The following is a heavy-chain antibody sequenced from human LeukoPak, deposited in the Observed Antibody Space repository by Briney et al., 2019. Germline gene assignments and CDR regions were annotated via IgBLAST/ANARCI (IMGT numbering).Heavy chain of an antibody. V-gene: IGHV3-48*03. Sequence: PGGSLRLSCAASGFTFNIYEMNWVRQAPGKGLEWVSYISNSGSTKYYADSVKGRFTISRDNAKKSLYVQMNSLRAEDTAVYYCARDSVDGFDIWGQGTMVTVS. CDR3: ARDSVDGFDI. J-gene: IGHJ3*02. CDR1: GFTFNIYE. CDR2: ISNSGSTK. D-gene: IGHD3-10*01.